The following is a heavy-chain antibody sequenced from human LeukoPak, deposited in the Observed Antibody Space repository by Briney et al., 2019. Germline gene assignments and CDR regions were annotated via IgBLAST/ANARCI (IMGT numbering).Heavy chain of an antibody. V-gene: IGHV3-74*01. D-gene: IGHD2-15*01. Sequence: GGSLRLSCAASGIPFSSYWMHWVRQAPGKGLVWVSRINSAGSSTSYADSVKGRFTISRDNAKNTLDLQMNSLRVEDTAVYYCALSIGPNWFDRWGQGTLVTVSA. CDR1: GIPFSSYW. J-gene: IGHJ5*02. CDR3: ALSIGPNWFDR. CDR2: INSAGSST.